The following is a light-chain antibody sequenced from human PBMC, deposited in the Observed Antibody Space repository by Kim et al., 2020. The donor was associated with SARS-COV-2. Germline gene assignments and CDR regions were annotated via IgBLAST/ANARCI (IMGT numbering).Light chain of an antibody. CDR3: KRGARSTVV. J-gene: IGLJ2*01. V-gene: IGLV3-1*01. CDR1: KLGDKY. Sequence: SYELTQPPSVSVSPGQTASITCSGDKLGDKYACWYQQKPGQSPVLVIYQDSKRPSGIPERFSGSNSGNTATLTISGTQAMDEADYYCKRGARSTVVFGGG. CDR2: QDS.